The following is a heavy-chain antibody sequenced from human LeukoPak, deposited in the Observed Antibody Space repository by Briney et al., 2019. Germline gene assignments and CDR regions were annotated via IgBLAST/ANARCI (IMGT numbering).Heavy chain of an antibody. J-gene: IGHJ4*02. V-gene: IGHV1-18*01. D-gene: IGHD4-17*01. CDR2: ISAYTGNT. CDR1: GYTFTSYG. Sequence: ASVKVSCKASGYTFTSYGISWVRQAPGQGLEWMGWISAYTGNTNYAQKLQGRVTMTTDTSTSTAYMELRSLRSDDAAVYYCARGHTTGGAFDYWGQGTLVTVSS. CDR3: ARGHTTGGAFDY.